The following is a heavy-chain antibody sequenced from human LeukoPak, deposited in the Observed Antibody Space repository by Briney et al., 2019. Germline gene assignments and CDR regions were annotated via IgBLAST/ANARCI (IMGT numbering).Heavy chain of an antibody. V-gene: IGHV4-31*03. CDR2: IYYSGST. D-gene: IGHD2-21*02. CDR3: ARQGDSGLDY. J-gene: IGHJ4*02. CDR1: GGSISSGGYY. Sequence: PSETLSLTCTVSGGSISSGGYYWSWIRQHPGKGLEWIGYIYYSGSTYYNPSLKSRVTISVDTSKNQFSLKLSSVTAADTAVYYCARQGDSGLDYWGQGTLVTVSS.